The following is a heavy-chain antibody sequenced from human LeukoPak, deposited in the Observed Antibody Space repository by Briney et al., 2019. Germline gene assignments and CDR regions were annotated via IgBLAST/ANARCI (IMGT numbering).Heavy chain of an antibody. Sequence: GGSLRLSCAASGFTFSSYGMNWSRRPPGRGLKWVTDISGNSDTINYADSVKGRFTISRDTAKNSLYLQMNSLRDEDTAVYYCARDKYGDYVFDYWGQGTLVTVSS. V-gene: IGHV3-48*02. CDR1: GFTFSSYG. CDR2: ISGNSDTI. CDR3: ARDKYGDYVFDY. D-gene: IGHD4-17*01. J-gene: IGHJ4*02.